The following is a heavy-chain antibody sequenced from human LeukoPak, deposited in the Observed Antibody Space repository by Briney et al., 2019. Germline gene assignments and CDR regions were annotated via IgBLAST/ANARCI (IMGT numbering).Heavy chain of an antibody. V-gene: IGHV3-48*01. CDR2: ISSSSSTI. Sequence: GGSLRLSXAASGFTFGSYSMNWVRQAPGKGLEWVSYISSSSSTIYYADSVKGRFTISRDNAKNSLYLQMNSLRAEDTAVYYCARVGAVRFLEWLHAFDIWGQRTMVTVSS. CDR1: GFTFGSYS. D-gene: IGHD3-3*01. J-gene: IGHJ3*02. CDR3: ARVGAVRFLEWLHAFDI.